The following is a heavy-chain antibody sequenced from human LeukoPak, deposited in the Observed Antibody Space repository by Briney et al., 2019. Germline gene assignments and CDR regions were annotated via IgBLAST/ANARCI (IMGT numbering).Heavy chain of an antibody. CDR3: ARLHLTPYDSSGNDY. Sequence: SETLSLTCTVSGGSVSSGSYYWSWIRQPPGKGLEWIGYIYYSGSTNYNPSLKSRVTISVDTPKNQFPLQLSSVTAADTAVYYCARLHLTPYDSSGNDYWGQGTLVTVSS. CDR1: GGSVSSGSYY. J-gene: IGHJ4*02. D-gene: IGHD3-22*01. V-gene: IGHV4-61*01. CDR2: IYYSGST.